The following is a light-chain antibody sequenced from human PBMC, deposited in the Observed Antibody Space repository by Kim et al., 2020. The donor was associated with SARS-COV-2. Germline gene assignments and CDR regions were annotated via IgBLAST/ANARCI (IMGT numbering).Light chain of an antibody. Sequence: EIVLTQSPATLSLSPGERATLSCRASQSVSSYLAWYQQKPGKAPRLLIYDASNRATGIPARFSGSGSGTDFTLTISSLEPEDFAVYYCQQRSNWPPKYTFGQGTKLE. CDR1: QSVSSY. CDR2: DAS. CDR3: QQRSNWPPKYT. J-gene: IGKJ2*01. V-gene: IGKV3-11*01.